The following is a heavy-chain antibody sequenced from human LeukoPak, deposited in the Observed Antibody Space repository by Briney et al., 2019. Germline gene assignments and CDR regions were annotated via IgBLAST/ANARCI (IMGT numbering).Heavy chain of an antibody. V-gene: IGHV3-21*01. CDR2: ISSSSSYI. CDR3: ARFIVVVVAATNANWFDP. CDR1: GFTFSSYW. D-gene: IGHD2-15*01. Sequence: GGSLRLSCAASGFTFSSYWMNWVRQAPGKGLEWVSSISSSSSYIYYADSVKGRFTISRDNAKNSLYLQMNSLRAEDTAVYYCARFIVVVVAATNANWFDPWGQGTLVTVSS. J-gene: IGHJ5*02.